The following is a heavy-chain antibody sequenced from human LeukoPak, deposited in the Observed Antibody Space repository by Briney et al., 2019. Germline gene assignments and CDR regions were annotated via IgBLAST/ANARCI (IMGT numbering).Heavy chain of an antibody. D-gene: IGHD3-22*01. CDR3: AKTNDGSGFLNDAYDI. CDR1: GFTFEDFA. Sequence: GWSLRLSCEGSGFTFEDFAMHWVRQIPGKGPEWVSGITWNSRKIDYADSVKGRFTISRDNAKKSVYLQMNSLRPGDTAVYYCAKTNDGSGFLNDAYDIWGQGTRVTVSS. J-gene: IGHJ3*02. CDR2: ITWNSRKI. V-gene: IGHV3-9*01.